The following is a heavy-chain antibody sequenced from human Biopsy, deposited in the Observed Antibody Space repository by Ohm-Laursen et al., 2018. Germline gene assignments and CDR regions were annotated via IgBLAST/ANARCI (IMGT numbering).Heavy chain of an antibody. D-gene: IGHD2-8*01. CDR1: SYTFTDYN. Sequence: ASVKVSCKTSSYTFTDYNIHWMRQAPGQGLEWLGYINCKTGATNYAQKFQGTVTMTRDTSISAAYLALGSLRSADTAIYYCARDPLNGHKHFDYWGQGSLVTVSS. CDR2: INCKTGAT. CDR3: ARDPLNGHKHFDY. V-gene: IGHV1-2*02. J-gene: IGHJ4*02.